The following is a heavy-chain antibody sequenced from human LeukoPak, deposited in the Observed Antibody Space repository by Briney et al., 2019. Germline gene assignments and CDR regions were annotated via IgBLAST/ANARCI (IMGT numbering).Heavy chain of an antibody. CDR3: AKENFAGGGDLETGMDV. CDR1: GFTFSSYA. V-gene: IGHV3-23*01. CDR2: ISGSGGST. Sequence: PGGSLRLSCAASGFTFSSYAMSWVRQAPGKGLEWVSAISGSGGSTYYADSVKGRFTISRDNSKNTLYLQMNSLRAEDTAVYYCAKENFAGGGDLETGMDVWGQGTTVTVSS. J-gene: IGHJ6*02. D-gene: IGHD2-21*02.